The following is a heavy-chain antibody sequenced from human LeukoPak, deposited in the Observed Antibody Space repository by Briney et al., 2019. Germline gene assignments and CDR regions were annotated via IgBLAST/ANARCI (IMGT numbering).Heavy chain of an antibody. CDR3: AGKERDFDY. V-gene: IGHV3-48*01. CDR2: ISSSSSTI. J-gene: IGHJ4*02. Sequence: GGSLRLSCAASGFTFSSYSMNWVRQAPGKGLEWVSYISSSSSTIYYADSVKGRFTISRDNAKNSLYLQMNSLRAEDTAVYYCAGKERDFDYWGQGTLVTVSS. D-gene: IGHD1-1*01. CDR1: GFTFSSYS.